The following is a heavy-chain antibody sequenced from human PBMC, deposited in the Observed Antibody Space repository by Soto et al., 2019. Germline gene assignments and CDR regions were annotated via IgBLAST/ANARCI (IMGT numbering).Heavy chain of an antibody. D-gene: IGHD1-1*01. CDR1: GGSVNSGSYY. Sequence: QVQLQEAGPGLVKPSETLSLTCTVSGGSVNSGSYYWSWIRQPPGKGLEWIGYIYHSRSTNYNPSLKSRVTIAVDMSKHEFSLKLTSVTAADTAVYYCAREERGVLTQLDNWGQGTLVAVSS. V-gene: IGHV4-61*01. CDR2: IYHSRST. CDR3: AREERGVLTQLDN. J-gene: IGHJ4*02.